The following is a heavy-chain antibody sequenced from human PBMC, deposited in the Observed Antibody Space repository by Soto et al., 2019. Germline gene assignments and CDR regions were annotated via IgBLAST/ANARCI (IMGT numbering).Heavy chain of an antibody. CDR2: XTPNSXRP. Sequence: GXSVKVSCKASGCTFQTYDIVWVRQAPGQGLEWLARXTPNSXRPVYEKSFQXXVTMTRDXXTSTDYMELSSLRPDDTALYYCATHQYPQELVNWGQGALVTVSS. V-gene: IGHV1-8*01. J-gene: IGHJ4*02. CDR1: GCTFQTYD. D-gene: IGHD6-13*01. CDR3: ATHQYPQELVN.